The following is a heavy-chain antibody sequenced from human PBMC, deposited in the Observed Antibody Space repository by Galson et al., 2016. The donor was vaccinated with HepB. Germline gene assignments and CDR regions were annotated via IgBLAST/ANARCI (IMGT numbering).Heavy chain of an antibody. J-gene: IGHJ6*02. D-gene: IGHD3-10*01. CDR1: GFTFSSYS. Sequence: SLRLSCAASGFTFSSYSMNWVRQAPGKGLEWASYIRSSSNTIYYADSVKGRFTISRDNAKNSLFLQMKSLRDEDTAVDYCARGFWFGLGRKYGMDVWGQGTTVTVSS. CDR3: ARGFWFGLGRKYGMDV. V-gene: IGHV3-48*02. CDR2: IRSSSNTI.